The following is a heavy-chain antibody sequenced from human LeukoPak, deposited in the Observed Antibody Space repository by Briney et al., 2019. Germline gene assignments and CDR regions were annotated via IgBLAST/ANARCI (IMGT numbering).Heavy chain of an antibody. V-gene: IGHV1-18*01. CDR1: GYTFTSYG. D-gene: IGHD6-19*01. CDR3: ARTYSSGHYYYYYYYMDV. CDR2: ISAYNGNT. J-gene: IGHJ6*03. Sequence: ASVKVSCKASGYTFTSYGISWVRQAPGQGLEWMGWISAYNGNTNYAQKLQGRVTMTTDTSTSTAYMELRSLRSDDTAVYYCARTYSSGHYYYYYYYMDVWGKGTTVTVSS.